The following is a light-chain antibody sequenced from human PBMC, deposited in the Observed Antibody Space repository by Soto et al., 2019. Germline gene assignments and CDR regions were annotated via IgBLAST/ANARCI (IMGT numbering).Light chain of an antibody. CDR2: GNS. V-gene: IGLV1-40*01. CDR3: QSYYSSLSGYV. CDR1: SSNIGAGYD. Sequence: QSVLTQPPSVSGAPGQRVTISCTGSSSNIGAGYDVHWYQQLPGTAPKLLIYGNSNRPSGVPDRLSGSKSGTSASLAITGLQAEDEADYYCQSYYSSLSGYVFGTGTQLTVL. J-gene: IGLJ1*01.